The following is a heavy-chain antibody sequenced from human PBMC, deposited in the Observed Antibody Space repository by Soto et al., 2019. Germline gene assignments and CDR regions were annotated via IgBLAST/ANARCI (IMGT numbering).Heavy chain of an antibody. Sequence: SETLSLTCAVYGGSFSGYYWSWIRQPPGKGLEWIGEINQSGSTNYNPSLKSRVTISVDTSKNQFSLKLSYVTAADTAVYYWARAKDTAMVMFDYWGQGTLVTVS. CDR3: ARAKDTAMVMFDY. V-gene: IGHV4-34*01. CDR1: GGSFSGYY. CDR2: INQSGST. J-gene: IGHJ4*02. D-gene: IGHD5-18*01.